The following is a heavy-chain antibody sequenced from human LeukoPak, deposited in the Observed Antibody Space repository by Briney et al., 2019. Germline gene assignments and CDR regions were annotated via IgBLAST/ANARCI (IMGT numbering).Heavy chain of an antibody. Sequence: LWASVKVSCKASGYTFTSYGISWVRQAPGQGLEWMGWISAYNGNTNYAQKLQGRVTMTTDTSTSTAYMELRSLRSDDTAVYYCARVTSAEWRLRYFDWLLSVGWFDPWGQETLVTVSS. V-gene: IGHV1-18*01. CDR2: ISAYNGNT. J-gene: IGHJ5*02. CDR1: GYTFTSYG. CDR3: ARVTSAEWRLRYFDWLLSVGWFDP. D-gene: IGHD3-9*01.